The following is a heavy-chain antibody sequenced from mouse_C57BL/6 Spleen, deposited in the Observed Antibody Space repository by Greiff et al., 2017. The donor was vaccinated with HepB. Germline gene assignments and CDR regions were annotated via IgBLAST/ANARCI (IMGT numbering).Heavy chain of an antibody. CDR3: ARGEAITTVVGAMDY. CDR1: GYTFTDYY. V-gene: IGHV1-19*01. CDR2: INPYNGGT. J-gene: IGHJ4*01. Sequence: VQLQQSGPVLVKPGASVKMSCKASGYTFTDYYMNWVKQSHGKSLEWIGVINPYNGGTSYNQKFKGKATLTVDKSSSTAYMELNSLTSEDSAVYYCARGEAITTVVGAMDYWGQGTSVTVSS. D-gene: IGHD1-1*01.